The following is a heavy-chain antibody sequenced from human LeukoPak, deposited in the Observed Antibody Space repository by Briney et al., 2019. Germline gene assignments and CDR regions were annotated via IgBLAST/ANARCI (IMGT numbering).Heavy chain of an antibody. CDR3: AKDRLKSGSYYQT. J-gene: IGHJ5*02. CDR1: RFTFSSYG. CDR2: IRYDGSNK. V-gene: IGHV3-30*02. Sequence: GGSLRLSCAASRFTFSSYGMHWVHQAPGKGLEWVAFIRYDGSNKYYAGSVKGRFTISRDNSKNTLYLQMNSLRAEDTAVYYCAKDRLKSGSYYQTWGQGTLVTVSS. D-gene: IGHD1-26*01.